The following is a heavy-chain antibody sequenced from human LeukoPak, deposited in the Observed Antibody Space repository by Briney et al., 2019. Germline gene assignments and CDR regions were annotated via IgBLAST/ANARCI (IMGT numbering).Heavy chain of an antibody. CDR3: ARRGGVERYHYYYMDV. J-gene: IGHJ6*03. V-gene: IGHV5-51*01. Sequence: GGSLKISCKGSGYSFTSYWIGWVRQMPGKGLEWMGIIYPGDSDTKYSPSFQGQVTISVDKSISTAYLQWSSLKASDTAMYYCARRGGVERYHYYYMDVWGKGTTVSVSS. CDR2: IYPGDSDT. CDR1: GYSFTSYW. D-gene: IGHD2-8*02.